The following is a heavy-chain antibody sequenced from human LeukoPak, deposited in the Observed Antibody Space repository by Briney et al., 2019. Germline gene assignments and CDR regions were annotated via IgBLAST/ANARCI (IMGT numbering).Heavy chain of an antibody. J-gene: IGHJ5*02. CDR3: AKRGRGYYGSGSYDWFDP. D-gene: IGHD3-10*01. V-gene: IGHV3-30*02. Sequence: AGGSLRLSCAASGFTFSSYGMHWVRQAPGKGLEWVAFILYDGSNKYYADSVKGRFTISRDNSKNTLYLQMNSLRAEDTAVYYCAKRGRGYYGSGSYDWFDPWGQGTLVTVSS. CDR2: ILYDGSNK. CDR1: GFTFSSYG.